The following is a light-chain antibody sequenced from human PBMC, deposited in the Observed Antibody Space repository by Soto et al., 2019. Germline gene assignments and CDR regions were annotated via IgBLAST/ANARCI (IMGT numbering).Light chain of an antibody. CDR1: QSVSSY. CDR3: QQYSDLPMT. V-gene: IGKV3-11*01. J-gene: IGKJ5*01. Sequence: EIVLTQSPATLSLSPGERATLSCRASQSVSSYLARYQQKPGQAPRLLIYDASNRATGIPARFSGSASGTDFTLTISRLEPEDFAVYFCQQYSDLPMTFGQGTRLEIK. CDR2: DAS.